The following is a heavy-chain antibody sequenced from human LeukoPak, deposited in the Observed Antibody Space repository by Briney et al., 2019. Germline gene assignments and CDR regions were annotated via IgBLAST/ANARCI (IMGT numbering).Heavy chain of an antibody. CDR3: ARARYGVSASFDY. V-gene: IGHV1-69*01. D-gene: IGHD3-3*01. CDR2: IIPIFGTA. J-gene: IGHJ4*02. CDR1: GGTFSSYA. Sequence: GSSVKVSCKASGGTFSSYAISWVRQAPGQGLEWMGGIIPIFGTANYAQKFQGRVTITADESTSTAYMELSSLRSEDTAVYYCARARYGVSASFDYWGQGTLVAVSS.